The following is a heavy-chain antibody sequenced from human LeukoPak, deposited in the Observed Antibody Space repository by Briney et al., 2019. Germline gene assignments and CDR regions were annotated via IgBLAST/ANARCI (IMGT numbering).Heavy chain of an antibody. J-gene: IGHJ4*02. CDR3: AREDTALGNADY. V-gene: IGHV4-34*01. Sequence: SETLSLTCAVYGGSFSGYYWSWIRQPPGKGLEWIGEINHSGSTNYNPSLKTRVTMSVDTSKNQFSLKLSSVTAADTAMYYCAREDTALGNADYWGQGTLVTVSS. CDR1: GGSFSGYY. CDR2: INHSGST. D-gene: IGHD5-18*01.